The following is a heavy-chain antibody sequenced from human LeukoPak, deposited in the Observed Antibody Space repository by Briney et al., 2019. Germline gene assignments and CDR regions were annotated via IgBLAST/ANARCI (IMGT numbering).Heavy chain of an antibody. J-gene: IGHJ4*02. Sequence: GGSLILSCAASGFSFSSYWMHWVRQIPGKGLVWVSRSKSDGSDTSYADSVKGRFTISRDNAKNTLFVQMNSLRAEDTAVYYCARAMRVDWYYLDYWGQGTLVTVSS. CDR3: ARAMRVDWYYLDY. CDR1: GFSFSSYW. V-gene: IGHV3-74*01. CDR2: SKSDGSDT. D-gene: IGHD3-22*01.